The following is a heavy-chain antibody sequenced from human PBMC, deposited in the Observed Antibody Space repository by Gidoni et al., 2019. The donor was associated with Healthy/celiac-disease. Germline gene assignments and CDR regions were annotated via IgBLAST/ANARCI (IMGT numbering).Heavy chain of an antibody. D-gene: IGHD7-27*01. CDR1: GFTFSSYG. J-gene: IGHJ5*02. CDR2: ISDDGSNK. CDR3: ARDLRALGAIDP. V-gene: IGHV3-30*03. Sequence: QVQLVESGGGVVQPGRSLRLSCAASGFTFSSYGMHWVRQAPGKGLEWVAVISDDGSNKYYADSVKGRFTISRDNSKNTLYLQMNSLRAEDTAVYYCARDLRALGAIDPWGQGTLVTVSS.